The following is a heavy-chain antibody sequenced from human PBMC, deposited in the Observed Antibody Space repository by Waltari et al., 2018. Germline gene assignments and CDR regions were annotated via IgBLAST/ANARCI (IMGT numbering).Heavy chain of an antibody. V-gene: IGHV3-7*01. J-gene: IGHJ4*02. CDR2: IKKDGGEK. D-gene: IGHD2-21*01. Sequence: EVQLVESGGGLVQPGGSLRLSCAAFGFTFSDHWMTWVRRAPGKGLEWVANIKKDGGEKYYVDSVKGRFTVSRDNAKNSLYLQMSSLRAEDTAVYYCARDRGYCGGDCYKNLDSWGQGTLVAVSS. CDR1: GFTFSDHW. CDR3: ARDRGYCGGDCYKNLDS.